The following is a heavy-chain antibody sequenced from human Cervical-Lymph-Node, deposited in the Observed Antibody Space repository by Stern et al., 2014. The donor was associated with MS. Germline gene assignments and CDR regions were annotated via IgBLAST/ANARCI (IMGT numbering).Heavy chain of an antibody. Sequence: QVQLVESGPGLVKPSQTLSLTCTVSGGSISSGSYYWSWIRQPAGKGLEWIGRIYTSGSTNYNPSLKSRATIQVDTSKTHFPLKLSSVTAADTAVYYCAREPVTYVSIDYWGQGTLVTVSS. V-gene: IGHV4-61*02. CDR2: IYTSGST. CDR3: AREPVTYVSIDY. J-gene: IGHJ4*02. D-gene: IGHD4-17*01. CDR1: GGSISSGSYY.